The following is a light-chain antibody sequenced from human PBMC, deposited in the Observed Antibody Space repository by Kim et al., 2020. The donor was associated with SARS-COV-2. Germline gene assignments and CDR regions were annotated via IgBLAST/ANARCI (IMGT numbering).Light chain of an antibody. CDR1: SSDVGGYNC. Sequence: QSITISCTGTSSDVGGYNCVSWFQQHPGKAPKLMIHDVSNRPSGVSNRFSGSKSGSTASLTISGLQAEDEADYYCSSCTSSNTRVFGTGTKVTVL. CDR3: SSCTSSNTRV. J-gene: IGLJ1*01. CDR2: DVS. V-gene: IGLV2-14*04.